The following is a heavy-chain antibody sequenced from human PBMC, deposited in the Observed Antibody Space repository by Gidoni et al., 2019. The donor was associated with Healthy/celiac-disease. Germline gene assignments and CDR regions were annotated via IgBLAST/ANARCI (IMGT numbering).Heavy chain of an antibody. CDR1: GFTFSSYG. J-gene: IGHJ4*02. D-gene: IGHD3-10*01. CDR2: IWYDGSNK. V-gene: IGHV3-33*01. CDR3: ARDHYYGSDDY. Sequence: QVQLVESGGGVVQPGRPLRLSCAAPGFTFSSYGMHWVRQAPGKGLEWVAVIWYDGSNKYYADSVKGRFTISRDNSKNTLYLQMNSLRAEDTAVYYCARDHYYGSDDYWGQGTLVTVSS.